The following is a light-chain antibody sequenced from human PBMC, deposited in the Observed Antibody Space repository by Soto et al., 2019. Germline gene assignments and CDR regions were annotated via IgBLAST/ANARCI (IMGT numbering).Light chain of an antibody. CDR3: QQYGSSPGT. CDR2: GAS. J-gene: IGKJ3*01. V-gene: IGKV3-20*01. CDR1: QSVSSNY. Sequence: ESVLTQSPGTLSLYPGERATLSCRASQSVSSNYLACYQQKPGQAPRILIYGASSRATGIRDRFSGSGSGTDFTLTISRLEPEDFAVYYCQQYGSSPGTFGPGTKVDIK.